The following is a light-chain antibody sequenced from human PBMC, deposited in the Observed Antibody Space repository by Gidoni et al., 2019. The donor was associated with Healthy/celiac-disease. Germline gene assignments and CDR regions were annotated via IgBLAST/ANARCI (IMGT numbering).Light chain of an antibody. CDR2: AAS. Sequence: DIQMTQSPSSLSASVGDRVTITCRASQSISSYLNWYQQKPVKAPKLLIYAASSLQSGVPSRFSGSGSGTDFPLTISSLQPEDFATYYCQQSYSTPATFGQGTKVEIK. CDR3: QQSYSTPAT. V-gene: IGKV1-39*01. CDR1: QSISSY. J-gene: IGKJ1*01.